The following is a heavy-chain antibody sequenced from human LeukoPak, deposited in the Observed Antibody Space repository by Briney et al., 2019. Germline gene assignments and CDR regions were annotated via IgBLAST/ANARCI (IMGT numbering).Heavy chain of an antibody. CDR2: IYYSGTT. CDR1: GGSISNYY. V-gene: IGHV4-59*01. D-gene: IGHD2-8*02. J-gene: IGHJ3*02. CDR3: ARDHTGWAFDI. Sequence: SETLSLTFTVSGGSISNYYWSWIRQPPGKGLEWIGNIYYSGTTNYNPSLKSRVTISVDTSKNQFSLKLSSVTAADTAMYYCARDHTGWAFDIWGQGTMVTVSS.